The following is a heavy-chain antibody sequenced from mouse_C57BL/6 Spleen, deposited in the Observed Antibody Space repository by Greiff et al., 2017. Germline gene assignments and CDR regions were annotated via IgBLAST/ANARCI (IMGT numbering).Heavy chain of an antibody. CDR1: GFYIKDYY. Sequence: EVQGVESGAELVQPGASVTLSCTASGFYIKDYYMHWVKQWTEQGLEWLGRIDPEDGETKYAALFQGKATITADKSSNTAYMQLSSLTSEDNAVYYCDLTGFAYWGQGTLVTVSA. D-gene: IGHD4-1*01. J-gene: IGHJ3*01. V-gene: IGHV14-2*01. CDR2: IDPEDGET. CDR3: DLTGFAY.